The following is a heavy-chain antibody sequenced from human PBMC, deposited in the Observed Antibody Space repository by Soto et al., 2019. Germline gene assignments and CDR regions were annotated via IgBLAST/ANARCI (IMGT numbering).Heavy chain of an antibody. CDR1: GGSFSGYY. CDR2: INHSGST. J-gene: IGHJ4*02. CDR3: ARDRRSSSWSFGYYFDY. Sequence: QVQLQQWGAGLLKPSETLSLTCAVYGGSFSGYYWSWIRQPPGKGLEWIGEINHSGSTNYNPSLKSRVTISVYTSKNQFSLKLSSVTAADTAVYYCARDRRSSSWSFGYYFDYWGQGTLVTVSS. D-gene: IGHD6-13*01. V-gene: IGHV4-34*01.